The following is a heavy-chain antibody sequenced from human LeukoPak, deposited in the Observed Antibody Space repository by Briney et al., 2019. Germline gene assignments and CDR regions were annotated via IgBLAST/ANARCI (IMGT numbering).Heavy chain of an antibody. V-gene: IGHV1-69*01. D-gene: IGHD3-9*01. J-gene: IGHJ6*02. Sequence: ASVKVSCKASGDTFSSYVISWVRQAPGQGLEWMGGINPVFGTAHYAQKFQDRVTITADESTSTAYMELSSLRSEDTAVYYCAKTFLTAYDTYFYYYGLDVWGQGTPVTVSS. CDR3: AKTFLTAYDTYFYYYGLDV. CDR1: GDTFSSYV. CDR2: INPVFGTA.